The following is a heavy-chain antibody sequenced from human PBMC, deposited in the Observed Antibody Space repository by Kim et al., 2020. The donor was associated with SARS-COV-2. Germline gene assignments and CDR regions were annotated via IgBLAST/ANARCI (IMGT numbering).Heavy chain of an antibody. CDR3: ARWAGYCSSTSCYRSITWFDP. CDR2: IYYSGST. Sequence: SETLSLTCTVSGGSISSYYWSWIRQPPGKGLEWIGYIYYSGSTNYNPSLKSRVTISVDTSKNQFSLKLSSVTAADTAVYYCARWAGYCSSTSCYRSITWFDPWGQGTLVTVSS. V-gene: IGHV4-59*08. D-gene: IGHD2-2*01. J-gene: IGHJ5*02. CDR1: GGSISSYY.